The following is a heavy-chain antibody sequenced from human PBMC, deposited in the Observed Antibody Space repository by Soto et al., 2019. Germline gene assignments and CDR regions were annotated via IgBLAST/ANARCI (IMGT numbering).Heavy chain of an antibody. Sequence: QVQLVQSGAEVKKPGSSVKVSCKASGGTFSSYAISWVRQAPGQGLEWMGGIIPIFGTANYAQMFQGRVTIAADESTSTAYMALSSLRSEDTDVYYCARDSGGTTVAFGMDVWGQGTTVTVSS. CDR1: GGTFSSYA. CDR3: ARDSGGTTVAFGMDV. V-gene: IGHV1-69*01. D-gene: IGHD4-17*01. CDR2: IIPIFGTA. J-gene: IGHJ6*02.